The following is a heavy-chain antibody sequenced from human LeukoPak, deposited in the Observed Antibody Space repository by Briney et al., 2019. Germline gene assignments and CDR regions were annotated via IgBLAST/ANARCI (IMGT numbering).Heavy chain of an antibody. Sequence: SETLSLTCAVYGGSFSGYYWSWIRQPPGKGLEWIGEINHSGSTNYNPSLKSRVTISVDTSKNQFSLKMRSVTAADTAVYYCARGASSGYYYVRERGYCFDYWGQGTLVTVSS. CDR1: GGSFSGYY. CDR2: INHSGST. CDR3: ARGASSGYYYVRERGYCFDY. V-gene: IGHV4-34*01. J-gene: IGHJ4*02. D-gene: IGHD3-22*01.